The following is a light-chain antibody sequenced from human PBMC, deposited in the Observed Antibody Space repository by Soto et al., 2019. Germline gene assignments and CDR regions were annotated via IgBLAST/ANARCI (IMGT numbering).Light chain of an antibody. CDR3: QSYDSSNQDVV. CDR1: SGSIASNY. J-gene: IGLJ2*01. Sequence: NFMLTQPHSVSESPGKTVTISYTGSSGSIASNYVQWYQQRPGSAPTTVIYEDNQRPSGVPDRFSGSIDSSSNSASLTISGLKTEDEADYYCQSYDSSNQDVVFGGGTKVTVL. V-gene: IGLV6-57*02. CDR2: EDN.